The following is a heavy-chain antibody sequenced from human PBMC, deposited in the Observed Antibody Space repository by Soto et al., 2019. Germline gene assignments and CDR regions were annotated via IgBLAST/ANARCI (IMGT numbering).Heavy chain of an antibody. D-gene: IGHD3-3*01. J-gene: IGHJ4*02. CDR2: ISSSSSTI. CDR3: AREGRFLEWLPFDY. CDR1: GFTFSSYS. V-gene: IGHV3-48*01. Sequence: GESLKISCAASGFTFSSYSMNWVRQAPGKGLEWVSYISSSSSTIYYADSVKGRFTISRDNAKNSLYLQMNSLRAEDTAVYYCAREGRFLEWLPFDYWGQGTLVTVSS.